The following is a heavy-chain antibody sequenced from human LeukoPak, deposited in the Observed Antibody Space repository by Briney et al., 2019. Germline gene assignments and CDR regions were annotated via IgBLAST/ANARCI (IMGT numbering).Heavy chain of an antibody. V-gene: IGHV3-23*01. D-gene: IGHD6-13*01. J-gene: IGHJ4*02. CDR1: GFTFSTYT. CDR2: ISASGDTT. Sequence: GGSLRLSCAASGFTFSTYTMNWVRQAPGEGLEWVLVISASGDTTYYADSVRGRFTISRDNSKNALYLQMNSLRAEDTAVYYCAKDLSYSSTWRTADYWGQGTLVTVYS. CDR3: AKDLSYSSTWRTADY.